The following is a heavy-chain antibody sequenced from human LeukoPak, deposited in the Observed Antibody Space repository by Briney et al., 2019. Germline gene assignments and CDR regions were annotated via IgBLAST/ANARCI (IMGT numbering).Heavy chain of an antibody. CDR2: TWYDGSYK. V-gene: IGHV3-33*01. J-gene: IGHJ4*02. D-gene: IGHD1-1*01. CDR3: ARGTTGTFDY. Sequence: PGGSLRLSCAASGFTFSTYGMHWVRQAPGKGLEWVAVTWYDGSYKYYADSVKGRFTISRDNSKNTLYLQMNSLRAEDTAVYYCARGTTGTFDYWGQGTLVIVSS. CDR1: GFTFSTYG.